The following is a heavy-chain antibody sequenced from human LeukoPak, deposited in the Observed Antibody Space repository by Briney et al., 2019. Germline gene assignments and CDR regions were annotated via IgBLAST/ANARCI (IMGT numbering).Heavy chain of an antibody. D-gene: IGHD3-10*01. J-gene: IGHJ4*02. CDR1: GGSISSSSYY. V-gene: IGHV4-39*01. CDR2: IYHSGSS. CDR3: ARHSSYYGNFDY. Sequence: PSETLSLTCTVSGGSISSSSYYWGWIRQPPGKGLEWIGSIYHSGSSYYNPSLKSRVTISVDTSTNQFSLKLSSVTAADTAVYYCARHSSYYGNFDYWGQGALVTVSS.